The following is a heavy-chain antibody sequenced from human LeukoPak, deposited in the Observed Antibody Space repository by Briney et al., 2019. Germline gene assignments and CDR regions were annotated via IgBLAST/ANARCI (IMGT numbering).Heavy chain of an antibody. Sequence: GASVKVSCKASGGTFSSYAISWVRQAPGQGLEWMGRIIPILGIANYAQKFQGRVTITADKSTSTAYEELSSLRSEDTAVYYCANPGYCSSTSCYKDAFDIWGQGTMVTVSS. CDR1: GGTFSSYA. J-gene: IGHJ3*02. CDR3: ANPGYCSSTSCYKDAFDI. D-gene: IGHD2-2*02. CDR2: IIPILGIA. V-gene: IGHV1-69*04.